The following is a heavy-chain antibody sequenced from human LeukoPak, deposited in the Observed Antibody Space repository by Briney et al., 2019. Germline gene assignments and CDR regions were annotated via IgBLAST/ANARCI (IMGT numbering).Heavy chain of an antibody. V-gene: IGHV4-61*02. CDR1: GGSIKSGTYY. CDR2: IDTSGSP. J-gene: IGHJ6*03. D-gene: IGHD3-16*01. CDR3: ARDAWGTYRPYYYMDV. Sequence: SETLSLTCTVSGGSIKSGTYYWSWIRQPAGKGLEWIGRIDTSGSPSYNPSLKSRVTISGDTPKNQFSLNLSSVNAADTAVYYCARDAWGTYRPYYYMDVWGKGTTVTISS.